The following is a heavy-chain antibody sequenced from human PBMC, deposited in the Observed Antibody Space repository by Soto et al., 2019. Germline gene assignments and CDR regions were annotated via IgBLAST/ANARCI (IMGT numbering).Heavy chain of an antibody. V-gene: IGHV3-23*01. CDR2: ISGSGGST. Sequence: XGSLILSCSASGFTFSSYAMSWVRQAPGKGLEWVSAISGSGGSTYYADSVKGRFTISRDNSKNTLYLQMNSLRAEDTAVYYCAKAGQPNPDFWGPGNLATVSS. J-gene: IGHJ4*02. D-gene: IGHD3-10*01. CDR1: GFTFSSYA. CDR3: AKAGQPNPDF.